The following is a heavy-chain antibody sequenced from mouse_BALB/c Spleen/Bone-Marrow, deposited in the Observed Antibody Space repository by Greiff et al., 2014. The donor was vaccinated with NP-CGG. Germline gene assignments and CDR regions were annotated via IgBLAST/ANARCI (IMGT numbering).Heavy chain of an antibody. CDR2: IDPANGNT. J-gene: IGHJ3*01. Sequence: EVKLVESGAELVKPGASVKLSCTASGFNIKDTYMHWVKQRPEQGLEWIGRIDPANGNTKYDPKFQGKATITADTSSNTAYLQLSSLTSEDTAAYYCASYYYGSSSFAYWGQGTLATVSA. CDR1: GFNIKDTY. D-gene: IGHD1-1*01. CDR3: ASYYYGSSSFAY. V-gene: IGHV14-3*02.